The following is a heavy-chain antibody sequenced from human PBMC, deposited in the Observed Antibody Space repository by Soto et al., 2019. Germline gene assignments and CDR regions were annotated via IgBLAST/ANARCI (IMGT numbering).Heavy chain of an antibody. J-gene: IGHJ4*02. Sequence: HPGGSLRLSCAAPGFSFSHYWMHWVRQAPGKGLVWVSRISPDGRTTTYADSVKGRFTISRDNAKSTLYLQMNSLTVEDGAVYYCADSWLPTSYWGPGTLVTVSS. CDR3: ADSWLPTSY. V-gene: IGHV3-74*01. CDR1: GFSFSHYW. D-gene: IGHD3-10*01. CDR2: ISPDGRTT.